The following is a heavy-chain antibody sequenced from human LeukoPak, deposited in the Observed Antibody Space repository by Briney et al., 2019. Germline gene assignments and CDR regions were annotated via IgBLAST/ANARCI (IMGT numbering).Heavy chain of an antibody. CDR3: ARVGSSRPNNFDY. V-gene: IGHV4-39*07. D-gene: IGHD6-13*01. CDR1: GGSISSSSYY. Sequence: PSETLSLTCTVSGGSISSSSYYWGWIRQPPGKGLEWIGNVYHGGSSYYNPSLKSRVTMSVDTSKNQFSLKLSSVTAADTAVYYCARVGSSRPNNFDYWGQGTLVTVSS. CDR2: VYHGGSS. J-gene: IGHJ4*02.